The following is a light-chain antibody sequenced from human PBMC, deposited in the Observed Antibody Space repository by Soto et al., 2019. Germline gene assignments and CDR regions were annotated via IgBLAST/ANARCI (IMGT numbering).Light chain of an antibody. J-gene: IGKJ3*01. Sequence: EIVLTQSPATLSLSPGERATLSCRASQSVSSYLAWYQQKPGQAPRLLIYDASNRATGIPARFSGSGSGTDFTLTISSLEPEDFAVYYCQQRSNWPSFXPGTKVDIK. CDR1: QSVSSY. V-gene: IGKV3-11*01. CDR2: DAS. CDR3: QQRSNWPS.